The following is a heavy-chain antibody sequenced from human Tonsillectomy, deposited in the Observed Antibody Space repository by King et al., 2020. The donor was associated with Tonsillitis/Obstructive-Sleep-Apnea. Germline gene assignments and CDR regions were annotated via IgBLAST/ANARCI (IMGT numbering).Heavy chain of an antibody. V-gene: IGHV3-66*01. CDR1: EFTVSSTY. CDR3: ARVDCTRTNCPDF. Sequence: VQLVESGGGLVQPGGSLRLSCAASEFTVSSTYMSWVRQAPGKGLELVSVIYSGGSTYYTDSVKGRFNISRDNSKNTLYLEMNSLRAEDTAIYYCARVDCTRTNCPDFWGQGTLVTVSS. D-gene: IGHD2-2*01. J-gene: IGHJ4*02. CDR2: IYSGGST.